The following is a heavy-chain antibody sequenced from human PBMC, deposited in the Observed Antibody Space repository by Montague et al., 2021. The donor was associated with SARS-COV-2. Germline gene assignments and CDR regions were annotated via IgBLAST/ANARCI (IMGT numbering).Heavy chain of an antibody. CDR3: ASPKEGSGYYRPFDY. CDR1: GASVTSTNW. J-gene: IGHJ4*02. CDR2: IYHTGNT. D-gene: IGHD3-22*01. V-gene: IGHV4-4*02. Sequence: SETLSLTCGVSGASVTSTNWWSWFRQPTGKGLEWIGEIYHTGNTNYSPSLKNRVYISLDKSKNQLSLRLNSVTAADTAVYYCASPKEGSGYYRPFDYWGQGILVTLSS.